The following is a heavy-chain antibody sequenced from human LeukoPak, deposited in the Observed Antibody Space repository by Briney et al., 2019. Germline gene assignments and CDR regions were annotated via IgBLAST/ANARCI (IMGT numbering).Heavy chain of an antibody. CDR2: ISISSSYI. D-gene: IGHD1-20*01. CDR3: ASMSITTHPIDL. CDR1: GFTFSNYS. J-gene: IGHJ5*02. Sequence: GGSLRLSCAASGFTFSNYSWNWVRQAPGKGLEWVSSISISSSYIYYADSVKGRFTISRDNAKNSLYLQMNTLRGEDTAMYYCASMSITTHPIDLWGQGTLVTVSS. V-gene: IGHV3-21*01.